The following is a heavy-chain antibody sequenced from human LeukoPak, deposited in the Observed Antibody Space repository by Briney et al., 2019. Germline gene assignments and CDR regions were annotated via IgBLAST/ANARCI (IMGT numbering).Heavy chain of an antibody. V-gene: IGHV4-59*01. J-gene: IGHJ4*02. Sequence: SETLSLTCTVSGGSISSYYWSWIRQPPGKGLEWIGYIYYSGSTNYNPSLKGRVTISVDTSKNQFSLKLSSVTAADTAVYYCARVGRGGRVSSSWSIDYWGQGTLVTVSS. CDR2: IYYSGST. CDR3: ARVGRGGRVSSSWSIDY. D-gene: IGHD6-13*01. CDR1: GGSISSYY.